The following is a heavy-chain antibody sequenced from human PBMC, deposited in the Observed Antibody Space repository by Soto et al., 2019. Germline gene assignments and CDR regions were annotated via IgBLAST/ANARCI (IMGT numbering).Heavy chain of an antibody. CDR3: ALGGPRVVDRVGIPQYYFDY. CDR2: IIPIFGTA. V-gene: IGHV1-69*01. CDR1: GGTFSSYA. D-gene: IGHD1-26*01. J-gene: IGHJ4*02. Sequence: QVQLVQSGAEVKKPGSSVKVSCKASGGTFSSYAISWVRQAPGQGLEWMGGIIPIFGTANYAQKFQGRVTITADESTSTAYMELSSLRSEDTAVYYCALGGPRVVDRVGIPQYYFDYWGQGTLVTVSS.